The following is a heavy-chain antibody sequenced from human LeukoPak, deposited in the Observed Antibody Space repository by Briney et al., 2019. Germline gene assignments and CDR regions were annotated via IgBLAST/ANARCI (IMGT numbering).Heavy chain of an antibody. Sequence: ASVKVSCKASGYTFTGYYMHWERQAPGQGLEWMGWINPNSGGTNYAQKFQGTVTMTRDTSISTAYMELSRLRSDDTAVYYCARVNHDYVWGSYRPFDYWGQGTLVTVSS. D-gene: IGHD3-16*02. CDR2: INPNSGGT. CDR1: GYTFTGYY. CDR3: ARVNHDYVWGSYRPFDY. V-gene: IGHV1-2*02. J-gene: IGHJ4*02.